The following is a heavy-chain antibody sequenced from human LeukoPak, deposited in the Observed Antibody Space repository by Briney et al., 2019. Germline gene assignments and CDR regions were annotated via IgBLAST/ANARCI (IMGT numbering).Heavy chain of an antibody. CDR2: ISYDGSNK. Sequence: PGRSLRLSCAASGFTFSSYGMHWVRQAPGKGLEWVAVISYDGSNKYYADSVKGRFTISRDNPKNTLYLQMNSLRAEDTAVYYCARPPIGLGSENAFDIWGQGTMVTVSS. CDR1: GFTFSSYG. V-gene: IGHV3-30*03. J-gene: IGHJ3*02. D-gene: IGHD1-14*01. CDR3: ARPPIGLGSENAFDI.